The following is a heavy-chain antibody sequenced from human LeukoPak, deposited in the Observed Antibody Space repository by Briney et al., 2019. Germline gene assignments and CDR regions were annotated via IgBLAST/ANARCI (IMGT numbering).Heavy chain of an antibody. CDR1: GGSISSSSYS. V-gene: IGHV4-39*01. D-gene: IGHD3-3*01. J-gene: IGHJ5*02. CDR3: ARLRSYDFWSGYYNWFDP. Sequence: PSETLSLTCTVSGGSISSSSYSWGWIRQPPGKGLEWIGSIYYSGGTYYNPSLKSRVTISVDTSKNQFSLKLSSVTAADTAVYYCARLRSYDFWSGYYNWFDPWGQGTLVTVSS. CDR2: IYYSGGT.